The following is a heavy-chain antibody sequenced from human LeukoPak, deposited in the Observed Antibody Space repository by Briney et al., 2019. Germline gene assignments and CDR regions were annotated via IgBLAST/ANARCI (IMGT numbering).Heavy chain of an antibody. CDR2: ISSSSSYI. J-gene: IGHJ3*01. Sequence: GGSLRLSCAASGFTFSSYNFNWVRQAPGKGLEWDSSISSSSSYIYYTDSVKGRFTISRDNARNSLFLQMSSLRAEDTAVYYCARDSLHPRRLSDAFDVWGQGTMVTVSS. CDR1: GFTFSSYN. D-gene: IGHD3-16*02. CDR3: ARDSLHPRRLSDAFDV. V-gene: IGHV3-21*01.